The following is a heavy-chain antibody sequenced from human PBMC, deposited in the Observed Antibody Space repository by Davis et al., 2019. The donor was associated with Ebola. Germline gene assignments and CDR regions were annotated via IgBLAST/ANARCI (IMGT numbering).Heavy chain of an antibody. J-gene: IGHJ6*02. V-gene: IGHV3-7*01. Sequence: GGSLRLSCAASGFSFSNYWMAWVRQAPGKGLEWVANIKQDGSEKYYVDSVKGRFTISRENAKNSLYLQMNSLRAGDTAVYYCAREVDWGGMDVWGQGTTVTVSS. CDR2: IKQDGSEK. D-gene: IGHD3-16*01. CDR1: GFSFSNYW. CDR3: AREVDWGGMDV.